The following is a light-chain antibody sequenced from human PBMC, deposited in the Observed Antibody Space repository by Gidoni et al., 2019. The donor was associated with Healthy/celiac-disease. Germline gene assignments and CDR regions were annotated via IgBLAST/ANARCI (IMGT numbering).Light chain of an antibody. CDR1: QIISSN. J-gene: IGKJ2*01. CDR3: QQSYSTPYT. CDR2: AAS. Sequence: DIQITMSPSSLSASVGESVTITCRASQIISSNLNWYQQKPGKSPKLLIYAASSLQSGVPSRFSGSGSGTDFTLTISSLQPEDFATYYCQQSYSTPYTFGQGTKLEIK. V-gene: IGKV1-39*01.